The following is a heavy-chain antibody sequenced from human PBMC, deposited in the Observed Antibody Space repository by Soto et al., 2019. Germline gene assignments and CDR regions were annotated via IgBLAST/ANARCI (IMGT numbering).Heavy chain of an antibody. D-gene: IGHD5-18*01. CDR1: GFTFSSYG. V-gene: IGHV3-33*06. CDR3: AKGVSQYTPLALFDY. CDR2: IWYDGRT. J-gene: IGHJ4*02. Sequence: GGSLRLSCAASGFTFSSYGMHWFRQAPGKGLEWVAVIWYDGRTYSTDSVKGRFTISRDNSRNTAYLQMNSLRVEDTAVYYCAKGVSQYTPLALFDYWGRGTLVTVSS.